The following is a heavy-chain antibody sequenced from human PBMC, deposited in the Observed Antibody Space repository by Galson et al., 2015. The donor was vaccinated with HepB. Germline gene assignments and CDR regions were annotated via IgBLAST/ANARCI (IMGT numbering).Heavy chain of an antibody. CDR3: AINWGDS. CDR1: GFTVSSND. V-gene: IGHV3-53*01. CDR2: IYNVDST. Sequence: SLRLSCAASGFTVSSNDMSWVRQAPGKGLEWVSVIYNVDSTSYADPVKGRFTISRDNSRNTLYLQMNGLRAEDTAIYYCAINWGDSWGQGSLVTVSS. D-gene: IGHD3-16*01. J-gene: IGHJ4*02.